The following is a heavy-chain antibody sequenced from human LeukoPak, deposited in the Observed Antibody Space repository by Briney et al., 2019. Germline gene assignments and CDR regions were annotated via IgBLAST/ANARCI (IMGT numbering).Heavy chain of an antibody. V-gene: IGHV1-18*01. CDR3: ASGDIVVVPAAIDYYYYMDV. CDR2: ISGLNGNT. J-gene: IGHJ6*03. D-gene: IGHD2-2*01. Sequence: ASVKVSCKASGYTFASHGFSWVRQAPGQGLEWMGWISGLNGNTKYAQKFQDRVTMTTDTSASTAYMELRSLRSDDTAVYYCASGDIVVVPAAIDYYYYMDVWGKGTTVTVSS. CDR1: GYTFASHG.